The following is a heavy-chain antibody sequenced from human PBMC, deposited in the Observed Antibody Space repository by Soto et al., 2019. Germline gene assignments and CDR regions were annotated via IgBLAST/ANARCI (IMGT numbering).Heavy chain of an antibody. Sequence: PGGSLRLSCAASGFTFRNYGLSWVRQAPGKGLEWVSTISGSDGKTFYADSVKGRFSISRDTSQSTLYLQMNSLRADDTAMYYCARWSYLDYWGQGTRVTVSS. CDR2: ISGSDGKT. D-gene: IGHD3-3*01. J-gene: IGHJ4*02. V-gene: IGHV3-23*01. CDR1: GFTFRNYG. CDR3: ARWSYLDY.